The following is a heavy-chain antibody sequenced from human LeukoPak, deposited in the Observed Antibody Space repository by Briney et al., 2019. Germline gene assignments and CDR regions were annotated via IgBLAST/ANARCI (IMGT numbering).Heavy chain of an antibody. CDR1: GGSISSGGYS. V-gene: IGHV4-30-2*01. CDR2: IYHSGST. D-gene: IGHD2-2*01. Sequence: SQTLSLTCAVSGGSISSGGYSWSWIRQPPGKGLEWIGYIYHSGSTYYNPSLKSRVTISVDRSKNQFSLKLSSVTAADTAVYYCAREIGYCSSTSCYNWFDPWGQGTLVTVSS. CDR3: AREIGYCSSTSCYNWFDP. J-gene: IGHJ5*02.